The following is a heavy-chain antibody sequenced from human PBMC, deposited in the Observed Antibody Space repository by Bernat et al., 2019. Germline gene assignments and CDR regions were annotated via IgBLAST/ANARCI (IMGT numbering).Heavy chain of an antibody. D-gene: IGHD2-15*01. V-gene: IGHV2-70*04. J-gene: IGHJ4*02. CDR3: ARTAGGYSFDY. CDR1: GFSLSTTGMR. CDR2: IDWDDDK. Sequence: QVTLKESGPALVKPTQTLTLTRTFSGFSLSTTGMRVSWIRQPPGKALEWLAHIDWDDDKFYSTSLKTRLTISKDTSKNQVVLTMTNMDPVDTATYYCARTAGGYSFDYWGQGALVTVSS.